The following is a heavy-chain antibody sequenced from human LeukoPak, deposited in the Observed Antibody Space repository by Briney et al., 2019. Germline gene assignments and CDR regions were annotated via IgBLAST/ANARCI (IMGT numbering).Heavy chain of an antibody. CDR1: GXTFSSYA. CDR3: VKDGGYSYGPRFDY. D-gene: IGHD5-18*01. J-gene: IGHJ4*02. CDR2: ISSNGGST. V-gene: IGHV3-64D*09. Sequence: GGSLRLSCSASGXTFSSYAMHWVRQAPGKGLESVSAISSNGGSTYYADSVKGRFTISRDNSKNTLYLQMSSLRAEDTAVYYCVKDGGYSYGPRFDYWGQGTLVAVSS.